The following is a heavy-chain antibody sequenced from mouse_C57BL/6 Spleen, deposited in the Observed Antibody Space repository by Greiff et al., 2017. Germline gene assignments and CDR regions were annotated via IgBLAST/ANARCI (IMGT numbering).Heavy chain of an antibody. CDR3: ARATGFYAKDY. J-gene: IGHJ4*01. Sequence: QVHVKQPGAELVKPGASVKLSCKASGYTFTSYWMHWVKQRPGQGLEWIGMIHPNSGSTNYNEKFKSKDTLTVDKSSSTAYMQLSSLTSEDSAVYYCARATGFYAKDYWGQGTSVTVSS. CDR2: IHPNSGST. D-gene: IGHD4-1*01. CDR1: GYTFTSYW. V-gene: IGHV1-64*01.